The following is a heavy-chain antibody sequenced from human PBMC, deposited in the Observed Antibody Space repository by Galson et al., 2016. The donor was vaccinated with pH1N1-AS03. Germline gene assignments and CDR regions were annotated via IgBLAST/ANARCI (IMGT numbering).Heavy chain of an antibody. V-gene: IGHV3-64*02. Sequence: SLRLSCAASGFIFSNHGMHWARQAPGKGPEFVARISSDGGSTYSADSVKARFTISRDNSKNTLYLQMDSLRVEDTAVYYCERAGGYWGQGTPVTVSS. CDR2: ISSDGGST. J-gene: IGHJ4*02. CDR1: GFIFSNHG. CDR3: ERAGGY.